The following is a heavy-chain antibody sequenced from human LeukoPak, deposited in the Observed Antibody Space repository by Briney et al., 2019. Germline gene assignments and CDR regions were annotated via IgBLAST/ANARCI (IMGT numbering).Heavy chain of an antibody. V-gene: IGHV4-34*01. CDR3: ASSIVGASGDLDI. J-gene: IGHJ3*02. Sequence: PSETLSLTCTVYGGSFSGYFWRWIRQAPGKGLEWIGEINHSGSTDYNPSLKSRVTISVDKSKNQFSLKLSSVTAADTAVYYCASSIVGASGDLDIWGQGTMVTVSS. D-gene: IGHD1-26*01. CDR2: INHSGST. CDR1: GGSFSGYF.